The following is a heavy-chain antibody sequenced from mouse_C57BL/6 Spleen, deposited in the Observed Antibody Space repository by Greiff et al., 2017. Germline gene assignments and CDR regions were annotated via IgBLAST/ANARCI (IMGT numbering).Heavy chain of an antibody. CDR3: ARLYYYYAMDY. Sequence: EVHLVESGGGLVKPGGSLKLSCAASGFTFSDYGMHWVRQAPEKGLEWVAYISSGSSTLYYADTVKGRFTISRDNAKNTLFLQMTSLRSEDTAMYYCARLYYYYAMDYWGQGTSVTVSS. V-gene: IGHV5-17*01. CDR2: ISSGSSTL. J-gene: IGHJ4*01. CDR1: GFTFSDYG.